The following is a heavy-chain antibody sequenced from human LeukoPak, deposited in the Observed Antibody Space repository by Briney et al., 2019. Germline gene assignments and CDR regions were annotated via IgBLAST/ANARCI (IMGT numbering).Heavy chain of an antibody. CDR3: ARDGSYIGGVIVSGDY. D-gene: IGHD3-16*02. Sequence: GASVKVSCKASGYTFTSYGISWLRQAPGQGLEWMGWISAYNGNTNYAQKLQGRVTMTTDTSTSTAYMELRSLRSDDTAVYYCARDGSYIGGVIVSGDYWGQGTLVTVSS. V-gene: IGHV1-18*01. J-gene: IGHJ4*02. CDR2: ISAYNGNT. CDR1: GYTFTSYG.